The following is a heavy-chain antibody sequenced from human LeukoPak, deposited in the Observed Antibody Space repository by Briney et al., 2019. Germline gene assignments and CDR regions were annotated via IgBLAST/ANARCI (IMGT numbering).Heavy chain of an antibody. Sequence: TSETLSLTCTASGGSISSYYWSWIRQPPGKGLEWIGYIYYSGSTNYNPSLKSRVTISVDTSKNQFSLRLTSVTAADTAVYYCALGRDGYNYNFDYWGQGTLVTVSS. V-gene: IGHV4-59*03. D-gene: IGHD5-24*01. CDR3: ALGRDGYNYNFDY. CDR2: IYYSGST. J-gene: IGHJ4*02. CDR1: GGSISSYY.